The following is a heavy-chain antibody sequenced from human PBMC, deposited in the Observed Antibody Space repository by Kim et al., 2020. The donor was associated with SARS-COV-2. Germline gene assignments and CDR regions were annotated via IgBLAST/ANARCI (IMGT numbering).Heavy chain of an antibody. CDR3: ARARTRSYRYFDY. V-gene: IGHV3-33*05. CDR2: ISYDGSNK. J-gene: IGHJ4*02. Sequence: GGSLRLSCAASGFTFSSYGMHWVRQAPGKGLEWVAVISYDGSNKYYADSVKGRFTISRDNSKNTLYPQMNSLRAEDTAVYYCARARTRSYRYFDYWGQGTLVTVSS. CDR1: GFTFSSYG. D-gene: IGHD3-16*02.